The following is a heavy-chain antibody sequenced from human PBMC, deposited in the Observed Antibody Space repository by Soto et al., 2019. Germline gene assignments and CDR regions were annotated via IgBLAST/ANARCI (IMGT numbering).Heavy chain of an antibody. D-gene: IGHD5-12*01. CDR1: GYTLTELS. V-gene: IGHV1-24*01. CDR2: FDPEDGET. CDR3: ATGYSGRDGVDY. Sequence: ASVNVSCKVSGYTLTELSMHWVRQAPGKGLEWMGGFDPEDGETIYAQKFQGRVTMTEDTSTDTAYMELSSLRSEDTAVYYCATGYSGRDGVDYWGQGTLVTVSS. J-gene: IGHJ4*02.